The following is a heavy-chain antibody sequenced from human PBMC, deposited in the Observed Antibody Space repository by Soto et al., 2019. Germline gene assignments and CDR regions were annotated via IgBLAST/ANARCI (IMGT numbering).Heavy chain of an antibody. D-gene: IGHD6-6*01. CDR3: ARDHSSSSFHYYYGMDV. V-gene: IGHV1-69*06. CDR2: IIPIFGTA. Sequence: GASVKVSCKASGGTFSSYAISWVRQAPGQGLEWMGGIIPIFGTANYAQKFQGRVTITADKSTSTAYMELSSLRSEDTAVYYCARDHSSSSFHYYYGMDVWGQGTTVTVS. J-gene: IGHJ6*02. CDR1: GGTFSSYA.